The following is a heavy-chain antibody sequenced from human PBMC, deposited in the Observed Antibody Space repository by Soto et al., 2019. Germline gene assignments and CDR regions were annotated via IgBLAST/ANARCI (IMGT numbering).Heavy chain of an antibody. J-gene: IGHJ4*02. CDR3: ARGDSGCPLGYCDY. CDR2: ISFDGSSK. V-gene: IGHV3-30-3*01. CDR1: GFSFNSFA. Sequence: QVQLVESGGGVVQPGRSLRLSCAVSGFSFNSFAMHWVRQAPGKGLEWVAVISFDGSSKYYADSVKGRFTISRDNSRNTLALQMNSLRGDDTAVYYCARGDSGCPLGYCDYWGQGTLVTVSS. D-gene: IGHD3-22*01.